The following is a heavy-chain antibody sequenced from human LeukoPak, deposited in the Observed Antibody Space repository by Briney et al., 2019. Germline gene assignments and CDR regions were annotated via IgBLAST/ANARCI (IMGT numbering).Heavy chain of an antibody. CDR1: GFTVSSNY. Sequence: GGSPRLSCAASGFTVSSNYMSWVRQAPGKGLEWVSVIYSGDNTYYADSVKGRFTISRDNSKNTLYLQMNSLRAEDTAVYYCAGDLSFDSWGQGTLVTVSS. CDR2: IYSGDNT. CDR3: AGDLSFDS. V-gene: IGHV3-66*01. J-gene: IGHJ4*02.